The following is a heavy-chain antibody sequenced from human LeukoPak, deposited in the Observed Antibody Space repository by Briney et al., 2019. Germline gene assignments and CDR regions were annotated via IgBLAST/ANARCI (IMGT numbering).Heavy chain of an antibody. CDR1: GDSISSFY. J-gene: IGHJ3*02. Sequence: SETLSLTCTVYGDSISSFYWSWIRQPPGKGLEWIGYVYYSGSTNYNPSLKSRITISVDTSKKQFSLKLTSMTAADTAVYYCARLGYKGFDIWGQGTMVTTSS. CDR2: VYYSGST. D-gene: IGHD5-12*01. V-gene: IGHV4-59*08. CDR3: ARLGYKGFDI.